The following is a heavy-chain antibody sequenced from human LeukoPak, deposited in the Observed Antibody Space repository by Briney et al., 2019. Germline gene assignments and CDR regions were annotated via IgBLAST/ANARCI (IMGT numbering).Heavy chain of an antibody. J-gene: IGHJ5*02. Sequence: ASVKVSCKASGYTFTSYGISWVRQAPGQGLEWMGWISAYNGNTNYAQKLQGRVTMTTDTSTSTAYMELRSLRSDDTAVYYCARGQPGEYYDFWSGYYLDWFDPWGQGTLVTVSS. D-gene: IGHD3-3*01. CDR2: ISAYNGNT. CDR3: ARGQPGEYYDFWSGYYLDWFDP. V-gene: IGHV1-18*01. CDR1: GYTFTSYG.